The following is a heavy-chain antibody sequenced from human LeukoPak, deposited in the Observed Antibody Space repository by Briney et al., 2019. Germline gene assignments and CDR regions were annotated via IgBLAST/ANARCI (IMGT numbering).Heavy chain of an antibody. J-gene: IGHJ4*02. CDR1: GFTFSSYA. V-gene: IGHV3-23*01. Sequence: GGSLRLSCAASGFTFSSYAMSWVRQAPGKGLEWVSAISGRGGSTYYADSVKGRFTISRDNSKNTLYLQMNSLRAEDTAVYYCAKGDYDFWSGYYSYWGQGTLVTVSS. CDR2: ISGRGGST. D-gene: IGHD3-3*01. CDR3: AKGDYDFWSGYYSY.